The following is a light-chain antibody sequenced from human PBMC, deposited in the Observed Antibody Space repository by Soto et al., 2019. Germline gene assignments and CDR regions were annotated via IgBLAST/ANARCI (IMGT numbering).Light chain of an antibody. V-gene: IGLV2-14*01. J-gene: IGLJ1*01. CDR1: SSDVGAYKY. CDR3: ISYTSSDTYV. CDR2: DVS. Sequence: QSALTQPASVSGSPGQSITISCTGTSSDVGAYKYVSWYQQHPGKAPKLMIYDVSSRPSGVSNRFSGSKSGNTASLIISGLHAEDEADYYCISYTSSDTYVFGTGTKVTVL.